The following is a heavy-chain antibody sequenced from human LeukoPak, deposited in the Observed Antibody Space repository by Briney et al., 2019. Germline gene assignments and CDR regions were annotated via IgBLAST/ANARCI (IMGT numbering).Heavy chain of an antibody. CDR2: MNPNSGNT. J-gene: IGHJ5*02. D-gene: IGHD5-18*01. CDR1: GYTFTSYD. V-gene: IGHV1-8*03. CDR3: ARGHLGGVDTAMATDWFDP. Sequence: VASVKVSCKASGYTFTSYDINLVRQATGQGLEWMGWMNPNSGNTGYAQKFQGRVTITRNTSISTAYMELSSLRSEDTAVYYCARGHLGGVDTAMATDWFDPWGQGTLVTVSS.